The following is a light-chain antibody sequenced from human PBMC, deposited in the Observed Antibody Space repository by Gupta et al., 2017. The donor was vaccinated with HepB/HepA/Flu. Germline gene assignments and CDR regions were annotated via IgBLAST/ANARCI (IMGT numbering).Light chain of an antibody. J-gene: IGLJ3*02. CDR1: SSDVGSHNL. Sequence: QSALTKSASVSGSPGQSSTISCTGTSSDVGSHNLVSWYQQHPGKAPKLIIYEVNKWPSGVSNRFSGSKSGNTASLTISGRQAEDEADYYCCSYAGPFSWVFGGGTKLTVL. V-gene: IGLV2-23*02. CDR2: EVN. CDR3: CSYAGPFSWV.